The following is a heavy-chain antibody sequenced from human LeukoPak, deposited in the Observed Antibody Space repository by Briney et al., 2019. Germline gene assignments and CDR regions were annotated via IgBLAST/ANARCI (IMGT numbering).Heavy chain of an antibody. CDR3: ARTYYYDCSGYTFDY. D-gene: IGHD3-22*01. CDR2: ISPIFGTA. Sequence: GSSVKVSCKPSVCTFTSYAISWVRQAPGQGLEWMGGISPIFGTANYAQKFQGRVTITTDESTSTAYMELSSLRSDDTAVYYCARTYYYDCSGYTFDYWGQGTLVTVSS. J-gene: IGHJ4*02. CDR1: VCTFTSYA. V-gene: IGHV1-69*05.